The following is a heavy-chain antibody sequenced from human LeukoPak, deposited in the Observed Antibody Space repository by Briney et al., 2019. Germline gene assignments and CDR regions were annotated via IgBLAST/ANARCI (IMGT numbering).Heavy chain of an antibody. Sequence: SVKVSCKASGGTFSSYAISWVRQAPGQGLEWMGGIIPIFGTANYAQKFRGRVTITADKSTRTAYMELSSLRSEDTAVYYCATHSPEWRYSGYYNYYYIDVWGKGTTVTVSS. J-gene: IGHJ6*03. CDR1: GGTFSSYA. V-gene: IGHV1-69*06. CDR2: IIPIFGTA. D-gene: IGHD5-12*01. CDR3: ATHSPEWRYSGYYNYYYIDV.